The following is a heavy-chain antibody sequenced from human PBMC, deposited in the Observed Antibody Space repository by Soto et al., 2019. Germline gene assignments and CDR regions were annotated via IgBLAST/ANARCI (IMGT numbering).Heavy chain of an antibody. CDR3: ARDIQSVGPRANDAFDV. CDR2: LNPDTGNT. J-gene: IGHJ3*01. D-gene: IGHD5-18*01. CDR1: GFTFSDNL. Sequence: QVQLVQSGAELKKPGASVNISCTASGFTFSDNLINWVRQVTGQGLEWMGWLNPDTGNTRYSETVQGRLTISRHPSASIAYLELSGLENQDTALYFCARDIQSVGPRANDAFDVWGQGTMITVSS. V-gene: IGHV1-3*01.